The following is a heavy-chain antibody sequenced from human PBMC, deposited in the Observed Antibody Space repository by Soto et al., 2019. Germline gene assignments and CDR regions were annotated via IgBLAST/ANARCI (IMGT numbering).Heavy chain of an antibody. J-gene: IGHJ3*02. CDR2: VDPSDSDV. V-gene: IGHV5-10-1*01. CDR1: GYSFSDYL. D-gene: IGHD2-2*03. CDR3: ARHGFNLGALDI. Sequence: GESLKISCRVSGYSFSDYLLSWVRQVPGKGLEWMARVDPSDSDVAYSPSFQGHVTVSIDTSISTAFLQWSSLRASDTAMYYCARHGFNLGALDIWGPGTMVTVSS.